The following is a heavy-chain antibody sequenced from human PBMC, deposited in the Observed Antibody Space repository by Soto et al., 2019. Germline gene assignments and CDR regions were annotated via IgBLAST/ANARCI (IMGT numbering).Heavy chain of an antibody. D-gene: IGHD6-13*01. V-gene: IGHV4-31*03. J-gene: IGHJ6*03. CDR3: ARGRYSSSWYRINYYMDV. Sequence: PSETLSLTCTVSGGSISSGGYYWSWIRQHPGKGLEWIGYIYYSGSTYYNPSLKSRVTISVDTSKNHFSLKLSSVTAADTAVYYCARGRYSSSWYRINYYMDVWGKGTTVTVSS. CDR2: IYYSGST. CDR1: GGSISSGGYY.